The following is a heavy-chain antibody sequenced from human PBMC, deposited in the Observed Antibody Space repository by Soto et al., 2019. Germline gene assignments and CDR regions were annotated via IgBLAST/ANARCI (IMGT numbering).Heavy chain of an antibody. J-gene: IGHJ4*02. Sequence: PGGSLRLSCAASGFTFSDYYMSWIRQAPGKGLEWVSYISSSGSTIYYADSVKGRFTISRDNAKNSLYLQMNSLRAEDTTVYYCASGERGKERRRDAPYFDYWGQGNLVTVSS. V-gene: IGHV3-11*01. CDR2: ISSSGSTI. CDR1: GFTFSDYY. D-gene: IGHD2-21*01. CDR3: ASGERGKERRRDAPYFDY.